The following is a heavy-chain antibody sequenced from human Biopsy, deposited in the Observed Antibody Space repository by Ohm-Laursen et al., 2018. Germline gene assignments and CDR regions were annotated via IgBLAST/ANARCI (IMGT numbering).Heavy chain of an antibody. J-gene: IGHJ4*02. CDR2: IYYSGST. D-gene: IGHD3-10*01. V-gene: IGHV4-39*01. CDR1: GGSISRSSYY. CDR3: ARQEFATSPLDY. Sequence: GTLSLTCTVTGGSISRSSYYWDWIRQPPGKGLEWIGSIYYSGSTYYNPSLKSRVTISADRSKNQFSLKLTSVTAADTAMYYCARQEFATSPLDYWGQGSLVTLSS.